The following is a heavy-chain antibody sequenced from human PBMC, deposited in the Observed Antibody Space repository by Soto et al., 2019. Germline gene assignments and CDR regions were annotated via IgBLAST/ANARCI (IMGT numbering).Heavy chain of an antibody. CDR2: IIGSGGST. V-gene: IGHV3-23*01. Sequence: GSLRLSCWASGFTFSSYGMIWVRQAPGKGLEWVSAIIGSGGSTYYADSVKGRFTISRDNSKNTLYLQMNSLRAEDTAVYYCAKVVGYCSSTSCYGYWYFDLWGRGTLVTSPQ. CDR1: GFTFSSYG. CDR3: AKVVGYCSSTSCYGYWYFDL. J-gene: IGHJ2*01. D-gene: IGHD2-2*01.